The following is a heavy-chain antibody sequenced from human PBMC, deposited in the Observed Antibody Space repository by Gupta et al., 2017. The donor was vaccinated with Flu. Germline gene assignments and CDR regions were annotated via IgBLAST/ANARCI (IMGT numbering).Heavy chain of an antibody. D-gene: IGHD6-6*01. V-gene: IGHV3-9*01. CDR2: ISWNSGNV. J-gene: IGHJ3*02. CDR3: AKSGTYSSSTGAFDI. Sequence: EVQLVESGGGLVQPGRSLRLSCAASGFNFDDFAMHWVRQAPGKGLEWVSGISWNSGNVGYADSVKGRFTISRDNAKNSLYLQMNSPSTEDTASYFCAKSGTYSSSTGAFDIWGQGTMVTVSS. CDR1: GFNFDDFA.